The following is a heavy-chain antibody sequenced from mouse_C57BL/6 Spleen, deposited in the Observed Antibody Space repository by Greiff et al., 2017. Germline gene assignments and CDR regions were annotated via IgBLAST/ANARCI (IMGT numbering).Heavy chain of an antibody. Sequence: VKLQESDAELVKPGASVKISCKVSGYTFTDHTIHWMKQRPEQGLEWIGYIYPRDGSTKYNEKFKGKATLTADKSSSTAYMQLNSLTSEDSAVXFCARSSVYDGYCLDYWGQGTTLTVSS. D-gene: IGHD2-3*01. V-gene: IGHV1-78*01. CDR1: GYTFTDHT. CDR2: IYPRDGST. CDR3: ARSSVYDGYCLDY. J-gene: IGHJ2*01.